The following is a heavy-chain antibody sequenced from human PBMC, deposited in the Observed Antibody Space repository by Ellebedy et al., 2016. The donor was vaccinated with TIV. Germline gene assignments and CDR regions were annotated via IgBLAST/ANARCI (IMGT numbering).Heavy chain of an antibody. D-gene: IGHD3-10*01. CDR2: INKDGSEK. CDR3: ASPPGVVAL. Sequence: GESLKISCAGSGFTFSFYWMSWVRQAPGKGPEWVANINKDGSEKFSVDSVKGRFTIYRDNAKNSLYLQMNSLRAEDTAVYYCASPPGVVALWGQGTLVTVSS. J-gene: IGHJ4*02. V-gene: IGHV3-7*03. CDR1: GFTFSFYW.